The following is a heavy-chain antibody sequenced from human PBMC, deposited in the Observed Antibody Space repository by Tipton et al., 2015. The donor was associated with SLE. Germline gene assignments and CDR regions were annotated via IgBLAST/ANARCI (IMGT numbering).Heavy chain of an antibody. Sequence: LRLSCTVSGDSISSSGYYWVWIRQSPGKGLEWVGSIYDNGNTYYNPSLKSRVTISVDTSKNHFSLKLSSVTAADTAVYYCARHAPMTTVTTFWYFDLWGRGTLVTVSS. CDR1: GDSISSSGYY. J-gene: IGHJ2*01. D-gene: IGHD4-17*01. V-gene: IGHV4-39*01. CDR3: ARHAPMTTVTTFWYFDL. CDR2: IYDNGNT.